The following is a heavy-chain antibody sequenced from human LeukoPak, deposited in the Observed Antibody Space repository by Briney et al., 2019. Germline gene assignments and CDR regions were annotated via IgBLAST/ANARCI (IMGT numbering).Heavy chain of an antibody. J-gene: IGHJ6*03. CDR1: GYTFTSYY. V-gene: IGHV1-46*01. D-gene: IGHD1-26*01. CDR3: ARGEDSGSYMGNYYYYYMDV. Sequence: ASGKVSCKASGYTFTSYYMHWVRQAPGQGLEWMGIINPSGGSTSYAQKFQGRVTMTRDMSTSTVYMELSSLRSEDTAVYYCARGEDSGSYMGNYYYYYMDVWGKGTTVTVSS. CDR2: INPSGGST.